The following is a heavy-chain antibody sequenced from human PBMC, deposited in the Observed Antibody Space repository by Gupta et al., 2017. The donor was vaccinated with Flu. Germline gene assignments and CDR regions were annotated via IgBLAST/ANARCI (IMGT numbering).Heavy chain of an antibody. CDR3: AKDSGETYVEGYFDY. CDR2: ISWNSGII. Sequence: GPGKGLEWVSGISWNSGIIGYADSVKGRFTISRDNAKNSLYLQMNSLRAEDTALYYCAKDSGETYVEGYFDYWGQGTLVTVSS. J-gene: IGHJ4*02. D-gene: IGHD7-27*01. V-gene: IGHV3-9*01.